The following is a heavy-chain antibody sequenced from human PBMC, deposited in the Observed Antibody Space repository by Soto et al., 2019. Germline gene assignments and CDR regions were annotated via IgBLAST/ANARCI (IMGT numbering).Heavy chain of an antibody. CDR1: GFTFSSYW. CDR3: AGGSGWLIDY. CDR2: IKKDGSEK. V-gene: IGHV3-7*03. Sequence: EVQLAESGGGLVQPGGSLRLSCEASGFTFSSYWMNWVRQAPGKGLEWVAIIKKDGSEKYYVDSVKGRFTISRDNAKNSLYLQMNDLRAEDTADYYCAGGSGWLIDYWGRGTLVTVSS. J-gene: IGHJ4*02. D-gene: IGHD6-19*01.